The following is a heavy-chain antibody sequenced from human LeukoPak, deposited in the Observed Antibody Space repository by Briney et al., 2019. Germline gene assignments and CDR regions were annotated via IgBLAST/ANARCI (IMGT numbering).Heavy chain of an antibody. V-gene: IGHV1-2*02. Sequence: ASVKVSCKASGYTFTGYYLHWVRQAPGQGLDWMGWINPNSGDTNYAQKFQGRVTMTRDTSVNTAYMELSRLTSDDTAVYYCVRDGSFDYWGQGTLVTVSS. CDR3: VRDGSFDY. J-gene: IGHJ4*02. CDR2: INPNSGDT. CDR1: GYTFTGYY.